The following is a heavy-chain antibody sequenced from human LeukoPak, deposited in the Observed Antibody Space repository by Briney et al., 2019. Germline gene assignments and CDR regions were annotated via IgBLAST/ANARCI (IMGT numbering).Heavy chain of an antibody. V-gene: IGHV4-34*01. Sequence: PSETLSLTCAVCGGSFSGYYWSWIRQPPGKGLEWIGEINHSGSTNYNPSLKSRVTISVDTSKNQFSLKLSSVTAADTAVYYCARGRDIAANWGQGTLVTVSS. J-gene: IGHJ4*02. CDR1: GGSFSGYY. D-gene: IGHD6-6*01. CDR2: INHSGST. CDR3: ARGRDIAAN.